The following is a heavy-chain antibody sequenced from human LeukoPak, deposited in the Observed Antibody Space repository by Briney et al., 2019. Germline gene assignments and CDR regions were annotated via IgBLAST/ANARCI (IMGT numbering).Heavy chain of an antibody. CDR1: GFPFNSYR. V-gene: IGHV3-21*01. D-gene: IGHD3-22*01. CDR3: ARSWKYYYDSSGYFLFGY. CDR2: ISCSSSYI. J-gene: IGHJ4*02. Sequence: TGGPLRLSCAAWGFPFNSYRVICPPQAPGKGVEGVSSISCSSSYIYYADSVKTRFTISRDNANNSLYLQMNSLRAEDTAVYYCARSWKYYYDSSGYFLFGYWGQGTLVTVSS.